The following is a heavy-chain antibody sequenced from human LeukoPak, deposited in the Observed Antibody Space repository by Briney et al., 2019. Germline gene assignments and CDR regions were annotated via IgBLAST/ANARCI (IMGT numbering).Heavy chain of an antibody. Sequence: SETLSLTCTVSGGSISSSSYYWGWIRQPPGKGLEWIGSIYYSGSTYYNPSLKSRVTISVDTSKNQFSLKLSSVTAADTAVYYCTRQLGYCSSTSCYADKVDYWGQGTLVTVSS. CDR3: TRQLGYCSSTSCYADKVDY. D-gene: IGHD2-2*01. CDR1: GGSISSSSYY. V-gene: IGHV4-39*01. CDR2: IYYSGST. J-gene: IGHJ4*02.